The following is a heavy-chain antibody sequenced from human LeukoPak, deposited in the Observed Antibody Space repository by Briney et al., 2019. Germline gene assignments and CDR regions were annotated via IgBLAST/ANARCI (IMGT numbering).Heavy chain of an antibody. D-gene: IGHD3-10*01. J-gene: IGHJ3*02. CDR1: GGSISSYY. CDR2: IYYSGST. V-gene: IGHV4-59*13. Sequence: PSETLSLTCTVSGGSISSYYWSWIRQPPGKGLECIGYIYYSGSTNYNPSLKSRVTISVDTSKNQFSLKLSSVTAADTAVYYCARELLWFGDPAGAFDIWGQGTMVTVSS. CDR3: ARELLWFGDPAGAFDI.